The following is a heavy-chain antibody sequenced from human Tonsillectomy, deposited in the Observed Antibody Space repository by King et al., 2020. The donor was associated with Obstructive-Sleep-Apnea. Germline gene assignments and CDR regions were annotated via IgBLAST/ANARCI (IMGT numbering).Heavy chain of an antibody. J-gene: IGHJ6*02. Sequence: VQLVESGGGLVQPGGSLRLSCAASGFTLSSYAMSWVRQAPGKGLEWVSAISGSGGSTYYADSVKGRFTISRDNSKNTLYLQMNSLRAEDTAVYYCAKNYCSGGSCYDYYYGMDVWGQGTTVTVSS. CDR1: GFTLSSYA. CDR2: ISGSGGST. V-gene: IGHV3-23*04. CDR3: AKNYCSGGSCYDYYYGMDV. D-gene: IGHD2-15*01.